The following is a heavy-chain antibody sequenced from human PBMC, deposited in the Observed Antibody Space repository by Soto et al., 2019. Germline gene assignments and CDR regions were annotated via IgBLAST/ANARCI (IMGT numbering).Heavy chain of an antibody. Sequence: GSLRLSCAASGFTFSSYWMSWVRQAPGKGLEWVANINQDGSEKSYVDSVKGRFTISRDNAKNSLYLQMNSLRGEDTAVYYCARGRSSPDYWGQGSLVTVSS. V-gene: IGHV3-7*01. D-gene: IGHD3-10*01. CDR2: INQDGSEK. J-gene: IGHJ4*02. CDR3: ARGRSSPDY. CDR1: GFTFSSYW.